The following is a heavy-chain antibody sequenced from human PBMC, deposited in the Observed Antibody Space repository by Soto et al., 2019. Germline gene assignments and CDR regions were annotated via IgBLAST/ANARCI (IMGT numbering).Heavy chain of an antibody. Sequence: EVQLLESGGALVQPGWSLRLSCSASGFTSSNFAMSWVRQAPGKGLEWVSSIGGDDKSFYADSVKGRFTVSRDNSKNTLYLQLNSLRAEDSAVYYCAKDAVPYNGKWDCLDPWGQGTLVTVSS. CDR3: AKDAVPYNGKWDCLDP. J-gene: IGHJ5*02. CDR1: GFTSSNFA. V-gene: IGHV3-23*01. CDR2: IGGDDKS. D-gene: IGHD1-20*01.